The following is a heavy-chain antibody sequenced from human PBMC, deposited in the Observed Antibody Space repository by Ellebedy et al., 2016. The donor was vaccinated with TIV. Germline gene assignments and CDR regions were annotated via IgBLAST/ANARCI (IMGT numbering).Heavy chain of an antibody. D-gene: IGHD3-16*01. J-gene: IGHJ4*02. CDR1: GYTFTSYY. Sequence: ASVKVSCKASGYTFTSYYMHWVRQAPGQGLEWMGWINPNSGGTNYAQNFQGRVTMTRDTSISPAYMEVSRLTSDDTAMYYCARVGGADPDYWGQGTLVTVSS. V-gene: IGHV1-2*02. CDR3: ARVGGADPDY. CDR2: INPNSGGT.